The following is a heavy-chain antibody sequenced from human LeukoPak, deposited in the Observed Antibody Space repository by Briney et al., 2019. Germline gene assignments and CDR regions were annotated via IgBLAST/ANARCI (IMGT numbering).Heavy chain of an antibody. V-gene: IGHV3-49*04. CDR1: GFTFGDHA. Sequence: PGRSLRLSCTASGFTFGDHAMSWVGQAPGKGLEWLGFIRSKAYGGTTEYAASAKGRFTISRDDSKSIAYLQMNSLTTEDTAVYCSRGPTQQWLYSGTDVWGQGTTVIVSS. CDR2: IRSKAYGGTT. D-gene: IGHD5-18*01. CDR3: RGPTQQWLYSGTDV. J-gene: IGHJ6*02.